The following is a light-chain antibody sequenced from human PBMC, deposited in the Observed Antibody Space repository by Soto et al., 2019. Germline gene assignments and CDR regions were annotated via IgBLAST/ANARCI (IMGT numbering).Light chain of an antibody. Sequence: QSALTQPPSASGSPGQSVAISCTGTSSDVGGYNYVSWYQQHPGKAPKLMIYEVNKRPSGVPYRFSGSKSGNTASLTASGLQAEDEADYYCSSYAGSSNVFGSGTKVTVL. CDR2: EVN. CDR3: SSYAGSSNV. J-gene: IGLJ1*01. V-gene: IGLV2-8*01. CDR1: SSDVGGYNY.